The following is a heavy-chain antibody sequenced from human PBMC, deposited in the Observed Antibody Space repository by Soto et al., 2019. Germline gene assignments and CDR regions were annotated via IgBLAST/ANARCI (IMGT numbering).Heavy chain of an antibody. V-gene: IGHV4-61*01. Sequence: SETLSLTCTVSGGSVSSGSYYWSWIRQPPGKGLEWIGYIYYSGSTNYNPSLKSRVTISVDTSKNQFSLKLSSVTAADTAVYYCASAYYYDSSGYSGPLDYWGQGTLVTVSS. CDR3: ASAYYYDSSGYSGPLDY. D-gene: IGHD3-22*01. J-gene: IGHJ4*02. CDR1: GGSVSSGSYY. CDR2: IYYSGST.